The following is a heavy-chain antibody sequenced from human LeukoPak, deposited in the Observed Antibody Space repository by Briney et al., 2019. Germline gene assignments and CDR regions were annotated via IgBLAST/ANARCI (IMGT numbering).Heavy chain of an antibody. CDR3: ERGHPAMVRGGYYYYYYMDV. D-gene: IGHD3-10*01. CDR1: GGSFSGYY. Sequence: SETLSLTCAVYGGSFSGYYWSWIRQPPGKGLEWIGEINHSGSTNYNPSLKSRVTISVDTSKNQFSLKLSSVTAADTAVYYCERGHPAMVRGGYYYYYYMDVWGKGTTVTVSS. CDR2: INHSGST. V-gene: IGHV4-34*01. J-gene: IGHJ6*03.